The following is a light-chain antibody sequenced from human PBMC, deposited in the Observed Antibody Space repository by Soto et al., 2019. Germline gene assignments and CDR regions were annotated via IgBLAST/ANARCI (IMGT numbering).Light chain of an antibody. CDR1: QSVSIN. CDR3: QHYNNWPPWT. J-gene: IGKJ1*01. CDR2: EAS. V-gene: IGKV3-15*01. Sequence: ETVMTQSPATLSVSPGERVTLSCRASQSVSINLAWYQQKVGQAPRLLIYEASTRAPGVPARFGGSGSETEFTLTISGLQSEDFAVYYCQHYNNWPPWTFGQGTKVEVK.